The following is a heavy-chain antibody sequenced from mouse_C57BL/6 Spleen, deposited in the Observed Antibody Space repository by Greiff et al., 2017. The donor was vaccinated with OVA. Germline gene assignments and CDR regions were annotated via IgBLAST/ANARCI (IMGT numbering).Heavy chain of an antibody. D-gene: IGHD1-1*01. CDR2: IYPGDGDT. J-gene: IGHJ2*01. Sequence: VQLQQSGPELVKPGASVKISCKASGYAFSSSWMNWVKQRPGKGLEWIGRIYPGDGDTNYNGKFKGKATLTADKSSSTAYMQLSSLTSEDSAVYFCANYYGSSYSFDYWGQGTTLTVSS. V-gene: IGHV1-82*01. CDR1: GYAFSSSW. CDR3: ANYYGSSYSFDY.